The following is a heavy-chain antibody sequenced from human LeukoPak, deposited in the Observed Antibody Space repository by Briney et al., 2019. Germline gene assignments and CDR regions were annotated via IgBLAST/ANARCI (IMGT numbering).Heavy chain of an antibody. Sequence: SETLSLTCTVSGGSISSYYWSWIRQPPGKGLEWIGCIYYSGSTNYNPSLKSRVTISVDTSKNQFSLKLSSVTAADTAVYYCARLDGDYAWYGMDVWGQGTTVTVSS. CDR2: IYYSGST. CDR1: GGSISSYY. V-gene: IGHV4-59*08. J-gene: IGHJ6*02. CDR3: ARLDGDYAWYGMDV. D-gene: IGHD4-17*01.